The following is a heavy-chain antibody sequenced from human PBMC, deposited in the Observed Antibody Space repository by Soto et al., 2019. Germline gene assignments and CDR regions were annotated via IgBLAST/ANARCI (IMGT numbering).Heavy chain of an antibody. V-gene: IGHV3-30*18. CDR1: GFTFSSYG. J-gene: IGHJ4*02. CDR2: ISYDGSNK. Sequence: PGGSLSLSCAASGFTFSSYGMHWVRQAPGKGLEWVAVISYDGSNKYYADSVKGRFTISRDNSKNTLYLQMNSLRAEDTAVYYCAKDQYSGSPTWIDYWGQGTLVTVSS. CDR3: AKDQYSGSPTWIDY. D-gene: IGHD1-26*01.